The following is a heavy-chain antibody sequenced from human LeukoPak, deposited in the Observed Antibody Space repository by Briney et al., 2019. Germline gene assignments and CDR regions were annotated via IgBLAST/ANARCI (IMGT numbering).Heavy chain of an antibody. J-gene: IGHJ4*02. CDR1: GFTFDGSA. CDR2: ISYDATIK. Sequence: RGSLRLSCVASGFTFDGSAMYWVRQAPGKGLEWVALISYDATIKYYADAGMGRSTIARNNSKNMLFLQMNSLGPAVSAVYYCVRDLLMTGQDFGGQGPLVTVS. V-gene: IGHV3-30*01. CDR3: VRDLLMTGQDF. D-gene: IGHD3-9*01.